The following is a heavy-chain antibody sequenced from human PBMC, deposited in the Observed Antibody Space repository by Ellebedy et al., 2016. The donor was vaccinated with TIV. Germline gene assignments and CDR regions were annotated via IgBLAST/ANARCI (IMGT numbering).Heavy chain of an antibody. CDR3: ARSVSSGYEDAFDM. D-gene: IGHD3-22*01. CDR1: GFTFSTYA. J-gene: IGHJ3*02. Sequence: GESLKISXAASGFTFSTYAMHWVRQAPGKGLEWVALISYDGSNKYSADSVKGRFTISRDNSKNTLYLQMNSLRAEDTAVYYCARSVSSGYEDAFDMWGQGTMVTVSS. V-gene: IGHV3-30*04. CDR2: ISYDGSNK.